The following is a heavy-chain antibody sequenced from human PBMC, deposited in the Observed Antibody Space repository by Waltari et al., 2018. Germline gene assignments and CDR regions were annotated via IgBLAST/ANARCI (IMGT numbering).Heavy chain of an antibody. Sequence: QVELVQSGPELKKPGASVKVSCRASGYSFTSYAINWVRQAPGRGFELMGWINTNSGNPTYVQGFTGRFVFSLDTSVSTAFLQINSLEAEDTAVYYCAREVVPAATIVVNWFDPWGQGTLVTV. J-gene: IGHJ5*02. CDR2: INTNSGNP. CDR1: GYSFTSYA. CDR3: AREVVPAATIVVNWFDP. V-gene: IGHV7-4-1*02. D-gene: IGHD2-2*01.